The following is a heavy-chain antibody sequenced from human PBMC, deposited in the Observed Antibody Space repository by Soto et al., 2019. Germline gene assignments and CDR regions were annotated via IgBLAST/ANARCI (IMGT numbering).Heavy chain of an antibody. V-gene: IGHV1-18*01. Sequence: QVHLVQSGGEVKKPGASVKVSCKASGYTFTNYGVNWVRQAPGQGLECMGWINTYNGNTNYAQRLQGRVTLTTDTSTRTAYMELRSLTSDDTAVYYCARGSSPVDFDYWGQGTLVTVSS. CDR2: INTYNGNT. CDR1: GYTFTNYG. J-gene: IGHJ4*02. CDR3: ARGSSPVDFDY. D-gene: IGHD6-13*01.